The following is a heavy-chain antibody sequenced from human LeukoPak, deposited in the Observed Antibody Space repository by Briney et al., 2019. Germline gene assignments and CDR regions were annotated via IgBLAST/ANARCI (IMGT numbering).Heavy chain of an antibody. J-gene: IGHJ3*02. Sequence: GGSLRLSCAASGFTFSSYGMLWVRQAPGKGLEWVSYISSSGSTIYHADSVTSRFTICRDNATNSLYLQLYSPRDQDTALYYCASVAVADPSGAFDIWGQGTMVTVSS. CDR1: GFTFSSYG. V-gene: IGHV3-48*02. D-gene: IGHD6-19*01. CDR3: ASVAVADPSGAFDI. CDR2: ISSSGSTI.